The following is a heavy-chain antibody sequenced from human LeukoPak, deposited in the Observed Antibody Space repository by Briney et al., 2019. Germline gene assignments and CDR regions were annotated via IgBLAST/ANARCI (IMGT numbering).Heavy chain of an antibody. D-gene: IGHD2-2*01. CDR3: ARVGGGKYQLLYFDY. J-gene: IGHJ4*02. V-gene: IGHV1-2*02. Sequence: ASVKVSCKASGYTFTGYYMHWVRQAPGQGLEWMGWINPNSGGTNYAQKFQGRVTMTRDTSISTAYMELSRLRSDDTAVYYCARVGGGKYQLLYFDYWGQGTLVIVPS. CDR1: GYTFTGYY. CDR2: INPNSGGT.